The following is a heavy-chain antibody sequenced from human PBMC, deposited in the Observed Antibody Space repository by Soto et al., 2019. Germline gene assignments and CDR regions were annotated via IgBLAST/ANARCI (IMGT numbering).Heavy chain of an antibody. Sequence: GASLKSSGKVSGYSFASYWIVWVRQIPGKGLEWIGSIDPSDSYTNYSPSFQGHVTISADKSISTAYLQWSSLKASDTAMYYCAGTRYCSSTSCYTSNYYYYGMDVWGQGTTVTVSS. CDR1: GYSFASYW. D-gene: IGHD2-2*02. V-gene: IGHV5-10-1*01. CDR3: AGTRYCSSTSCYTSNYYYYGMDV. CDR2: IDPSDSYT. J-gene: IGHJ6*02.